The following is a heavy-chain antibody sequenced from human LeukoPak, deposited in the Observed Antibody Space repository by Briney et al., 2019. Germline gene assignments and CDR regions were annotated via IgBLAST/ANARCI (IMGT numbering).Heavy chain of an antibody. J-gene: IGHJ6*04. CDR3: AMLPGISGYYYYYGMDV. CDR1: GFTSSSYA. V-gene: IGHV3-23*01. CDR2: ISGSGGST. Sequence: QTGGSLRLSCAASGFTSSSYAMSWVRQAPGKGQEWVSAISGSGGSTYYADSVKGRFTISRDNSKNTLYLQMNSLRAEDTAVYYCAMLPGISGYYYYYGMDVWGKGTTVTVSS. D-gene: IGHD1-14*01.